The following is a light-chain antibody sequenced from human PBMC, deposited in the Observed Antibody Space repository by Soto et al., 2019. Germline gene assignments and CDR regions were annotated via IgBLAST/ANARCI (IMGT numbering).Light chain of an antibody. CDR2: EVS. CDR1: SSDVGAYDF. J-gene: IGLJ1*01. CDR3: SSYTTSSTRV. Sequence: QSVLAQPASVSGSPGQSITISCTGTSSDVGAYDFVSWYQQHPDKAPKLVIYEVSNRPSGVSYRFSGSKSVNTATLTISGLQAEDEAEYYCSSYTTSSTRVFGTGTKV. V-gene: IGLV2-14*03.